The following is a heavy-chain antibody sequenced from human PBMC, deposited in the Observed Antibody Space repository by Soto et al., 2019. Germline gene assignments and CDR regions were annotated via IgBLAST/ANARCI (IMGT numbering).Heavy chain of an antibody. CDR3: ARYDFWSGYYGITGWFDP. V-gene: IGHV1-18*01. Sequence: QVQLVQSGAEVKKPGASVKVSCKASGYTFTSFGISWVRQAPGQGLEWMGWISGYDGITNYAQKLQGRVTMTTDTATSTDYMELRSLTSDDTAVYYCARYDFWSGYYGITGWFDPWGQGTLVTVSS. CDR1: GYTFTSFG. J-gene: IGHJ5*02. CDR2: ISGYDGIT. D-gene: IGHD3-3*01.